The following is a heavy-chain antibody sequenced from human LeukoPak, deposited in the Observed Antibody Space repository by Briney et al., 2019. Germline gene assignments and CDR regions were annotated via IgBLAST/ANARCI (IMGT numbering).Heavy chain of an antibody. CDR1: GYTFTGYY. CDR3: ARDERYSYGDNHYPDLGF. Sequence: ASVKVSCKASGYTFTGYYLFWVRQAPGQGLEWMGWINPNSGATKYAQKFQGRVTLTRDTSIGTTYMELSSLRSDDTAVYYCARDERYSYGDNHYPDLGFWGQGTPVTVSS. CDR2: INPNSGAT. D-gene: IGHD4/OR15-4a*01. J-gene: IGHJ4*02. V-gene: IGHV1-2*02.